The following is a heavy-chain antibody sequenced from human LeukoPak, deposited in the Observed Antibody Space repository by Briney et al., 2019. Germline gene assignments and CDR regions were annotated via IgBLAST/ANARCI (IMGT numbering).Heavy chain of an antibody. J-gene: IGHJ4*02. CDR1: GYTFTYNW. CDR3: ARGHGWVDY. Sequence: HGESLQISCKGSGYTFTYNWISWVRQVPGKGLEWMGRINPSDSNTDYSPSFQGHVTISADKSINTVYLQWGSLKASDTAMYYCARGHGWVDYWGQGALVTVSS. V-gene: IGHV5-10-1*01. D-gene: IGHD6-19*01. CDR2: INPSDSNT.